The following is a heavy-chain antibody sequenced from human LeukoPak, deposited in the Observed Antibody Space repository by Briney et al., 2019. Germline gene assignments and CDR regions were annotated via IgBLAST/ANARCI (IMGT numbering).Heavy chain of an antibody. D-gene: IGHD6-13*01. CDR1: GFTFSSYE. J-gene: IGHJ1*01. CDR3: ARPSRPYRSSEYFQH. Sequence: PGGSLRLFCAASGFTFSSYEMNWVRQVPGKGLEWISYISSSGSTIYFADSVKGRFTISRDNAKNSVYLQMNSLRAEDTAVYYCARPSRPYRSSEYFQHWGRGPLVSVFS. CDR2: ISSSGSTI. V-gene: IGHV3-48*03.